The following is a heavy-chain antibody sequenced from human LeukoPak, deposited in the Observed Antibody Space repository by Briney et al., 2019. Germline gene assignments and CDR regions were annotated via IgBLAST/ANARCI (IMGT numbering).Heavy chain of an antibody. CDR2: MSSDGSST. J-gene: IGHJ4*02. CDR3: SRALSNAVRGVGDY. V-gene: IGHV3-74*01. CDR1: GFTFSDYW. Sequence: GGSLRLSCAASGFTFSDYWMNWVRQVPGKGLMWVSRMSSDGSSTNYADSVKGRFTISRDNAKNTLYLQMNSLRVEDTAVYYCSRALSNAVRGVGDYWGQGTQVTVSS. D-gene: IGHD3-10*01.